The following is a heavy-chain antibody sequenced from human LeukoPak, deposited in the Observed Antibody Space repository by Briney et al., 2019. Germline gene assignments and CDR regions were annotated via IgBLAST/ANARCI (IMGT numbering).Heavy chain of an antibody. CDR2: ISGSGGST. D-gene: IGHD3-22*01. CDR3: ARNFHRRLYDSSGYYPY. J-gene: IGHJ4*02. V-gene: IGHV3-23*01. CDR1: GFTFSSYG. Sequence: PGGSLRLSCAASGFTFSSYGMSWVRQAPGKGLEWVSAISGSGGSTYYADSVKGRFTISRDNSKNTLYLQMNSLRAEDTAVYYCARNFHRRLYDSSGYYPYWGQGTLVTVSS.